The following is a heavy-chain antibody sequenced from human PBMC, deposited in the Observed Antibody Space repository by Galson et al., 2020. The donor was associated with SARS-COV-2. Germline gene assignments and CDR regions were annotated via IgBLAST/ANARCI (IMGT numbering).Heavy chain of an antibody. CDR3: TTELTVIRFDY. J-gene: IGHJ4*02. V-gene: IGHV1-2*02. Sequence: ASVKVSCKASGYTFTGYYIHWVRQAPGQGLEWMGWINPNSGGTNYAQKFQGRVTMTRDTSITTAYMELSRLRSDDSAIYYCTTELTVIRFDYWGQGSLVSVPS. CDR2: INPNSGGT. CDR1: GYTFTGYY. D-gene: IGHD4-17*01.